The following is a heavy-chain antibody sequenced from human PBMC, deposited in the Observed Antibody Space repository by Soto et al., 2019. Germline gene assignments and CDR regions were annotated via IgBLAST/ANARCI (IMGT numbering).Heavy chain of an antibody. V-gene: IGHV3-30*18. CDR3: AKDQRKWELSFDY. J-gene: IGHJ4*02. Sequence: QVQLVESGGGVVQPGRSLRLSCAASGFTFSSYGMHWVRQAPGKGLEWVAVISYDGSNKYYADSVKGRFTISRDNSKNTLYLQMNSLRAEDTAVYYCAKDQRKWELSFDYGGQGTLVTVSS. CDR2: ISYDGSNK. CDR1: GFTFSSYG. D-gene: IGHD1-26*01.